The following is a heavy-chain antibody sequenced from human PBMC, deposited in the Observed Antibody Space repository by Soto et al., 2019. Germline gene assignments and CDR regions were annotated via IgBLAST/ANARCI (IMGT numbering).Heavy chain of an antibody. V-gene: IGHV3-30*04. CDR1: GFTFSNYA. CDR3: ARNGSGNYYHFDY. J-gene: IGHJ4*02. Sequence: GGSLRLSCAASGFTFSNYAMHWVRQAPGKGLEWVAVISYDGRNKYYADSVKGRFTISRDNSKNTLYLQVNSLRADDTAVYYCARNGSGNYYHFDYWGQGTLVTVSS. CDR2: ISYDGRNK. D-gene: IGHD3-10*01.